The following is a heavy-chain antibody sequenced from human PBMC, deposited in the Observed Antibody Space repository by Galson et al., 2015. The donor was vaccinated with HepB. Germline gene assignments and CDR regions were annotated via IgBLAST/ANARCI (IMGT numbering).Heavy chain of an antibody. J-gene: IGHJ4*02. D-gene: IGHD4-17*01. Sequence: SLRLSCAASGFTFSSYAMHWVRQAPGKGLEWVAVISYDGSNKYYADSVKGRFTISRDNSKNTLYLQMSSLRAEDTAVYYCARDQRMTTVTIGDYWGQGTLVTVSS. CDR2: ISYDGSNK. CDR1: GFTFSSYA. V-gene: IGHV3-30*04. CDR3: ARDQRMTTVTIGDY.